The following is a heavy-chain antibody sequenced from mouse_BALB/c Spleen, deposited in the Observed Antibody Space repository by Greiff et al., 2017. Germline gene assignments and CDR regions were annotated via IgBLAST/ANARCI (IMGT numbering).Heavy chain of an antibody. CDR3: ARSEVRGGYYAMDY. D-gene: IGHD2-14*01. CDR1: GYTFTDYW. CDR2: IDTSDSYT. V-gene: IGHV1-69*01. J-gene: IGHJ4*01. Sequence: VQLQQPGAELVMPGASVKMSCKASGYTFTDYWMHWVKQRPGQGLEWIGAIDTSDSYTSYNQKFKGKATLTVDESSSTAYMQLSSLTSEDSAVYYCARSEVRGGYYAMDYWGQGTSVTVSS.